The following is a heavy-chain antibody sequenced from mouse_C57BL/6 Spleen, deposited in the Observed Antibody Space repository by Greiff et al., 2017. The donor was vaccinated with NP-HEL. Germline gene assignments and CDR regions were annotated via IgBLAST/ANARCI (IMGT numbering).Heavy chain of an antibody. D-gene: IGHD1-1*01. J-gene: IGHJ4*01. Sequence: VQLQQSGPELVKPGASVKLSCKASGYTFTSYGISWVKQRTGQGLEWIGEIYPRSGNTYYNEKFKGKATLTADKSSSTAYMELRSLTSEDSAVYFCATTVARAMDYWGQGTSVTVSS. CDR1: GYTFTSYG. CDR3: ATTVARAMDY. CDR2: IYPRSGNT. V-gene: IGHV1-81*01.